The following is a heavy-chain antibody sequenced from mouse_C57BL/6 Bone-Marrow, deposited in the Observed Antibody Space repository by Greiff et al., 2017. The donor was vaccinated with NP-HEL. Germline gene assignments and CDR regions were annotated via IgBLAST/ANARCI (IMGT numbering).Heavy chain of an antibody. CDR1: GFNFKDDY. CDR3: TTTYGSSFDY. CDR2: IDPENGDT. V-gene: IGHV14-4*01. J-gene: IGHJ2*01. Sequence: EVQLQQSGAELVRPGASVKLSCTASGFNFKDDYMHWVKQRPEQGLEWIGGIDPENGDTDYPPKFKGKATLTADQSSTTAYMQLSSLTSEDTAVYYCTTTYGSSFDYWGQGTTLTVSS. D-gene: IGHD1-1*01.